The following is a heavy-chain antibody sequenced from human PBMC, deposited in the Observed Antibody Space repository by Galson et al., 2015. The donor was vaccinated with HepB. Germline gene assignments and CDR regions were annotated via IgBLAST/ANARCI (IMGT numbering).Heavy chain of an antibody. V-gene: IGHV3-7*01. CDR2: IKQDGSEK. CDR3: ARPTYCGGDCYYQGAFDI. Sequence: SLRLSCAASGFTFSSYWMTWVRQAPGKGLEWVANIKQDGSEKYYVDSVEGRFTISRDNAQNSLYLQMNSLRAEDTAVYYCARPTYCGGDCYYQGAFDIWGQGTVVSVSS. CDR1: GFTFSSYW. J-gene: IGHJ3*02. D-gene: IGHD2-21*02.